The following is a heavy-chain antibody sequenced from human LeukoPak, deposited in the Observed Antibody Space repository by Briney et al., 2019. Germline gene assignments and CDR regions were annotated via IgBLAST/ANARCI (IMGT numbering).Heavy chain of an antibody. D-gene: IGHD3-22*01. Sequence: ASVKVSCKASGYTFSDYYMHWVRQAPGQGLEWMGWINPNSGGTNYAQKFQGRVTMTRDMYISTAYMEVSRLTSDDTAVYYCARATIADSSTYYIAYWGLEPWSPSPQ. CDR1: GYTFSDYY. J-gene: IGHJ4*01. CDR3: ARATIADSSTYYIAY. V-gene: IGHV1-2*02. CDR2: INPNSGGT.